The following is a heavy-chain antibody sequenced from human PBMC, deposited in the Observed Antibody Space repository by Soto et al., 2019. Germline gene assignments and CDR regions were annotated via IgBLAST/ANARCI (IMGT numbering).Heavy chain of an antibody. D-gene: IGHD2-15*01. CDR1: GGTFSRDA. J-gene: IGHJ4*02. CDR3: ARDQGGLPFDY. CDR2: IVPMFGPA. V-gene: IGHV1-69*01. Sequence: QVQLVQSGAEVKKPGSSVKVSCKASGGTFSRDATSWVRQAPGQGREWMGGIVPMFGPANYAQKFQGRVTITEEDSASTVYTELSSLRFEHTTVYYCARDQGGLPFDYWGQGTLVTVS.